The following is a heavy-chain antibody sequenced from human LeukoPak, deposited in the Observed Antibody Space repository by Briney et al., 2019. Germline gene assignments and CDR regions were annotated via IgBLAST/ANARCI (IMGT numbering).Heavy chain of an antibody. CDR1: GFTFSSYA. V-gene: IGHV3-30*04. Sequence: GGSLRLSCAASGFTFSSYAMHWVRQAPGKGLEWVAVISYDGSNKYYADSVKGRFTISRDNSKNTLYLQMNSLGAEDTAVYYCARESNGDYLHYWGQGTLVTVSS. CDR2: ISYDGSNK. D-gene: IGHD4-17*01. CDR3: ARESNGDYLHY. J-gene: IGHJ4*02.